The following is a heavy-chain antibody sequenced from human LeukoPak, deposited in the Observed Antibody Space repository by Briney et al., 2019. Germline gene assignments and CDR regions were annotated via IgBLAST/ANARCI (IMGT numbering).Heavy chain of an antibody. CDR2: IIPIFGTA. Sequence: SVKVSCKASGGTFSSYAISWVRQAPGQGLEWMGRIIPIFGTANYAQKFQGRVTITTDESTSTAYMELSSLRSEDTAVYYCAMGVVVAATIDYWGQGTLVTVSS. V-gene: IGHV1-69*05. CDR1: GGTFSSYA. J-gene: IGHJ4*02. D-gene: IGHD2-15*01. CDR3: AMGVVVAATIDY.